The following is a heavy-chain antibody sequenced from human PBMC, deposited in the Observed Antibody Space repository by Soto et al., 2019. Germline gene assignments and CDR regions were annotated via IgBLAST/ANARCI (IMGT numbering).Heavy chain of an antibody. Sequence: QVQLQQWGAGLLKPSETLSLTCAVYGGSFSGYYWSWIRQPPGKGLEWIGEINHSGSTNYNPSLKSRVTIPVDTSKNQFSMKLSSVTAADTAVYYCARSVVVPAASGTYYYYYGMDVWGQGTTVTVSS. CDR1: GGSFSGYY. CDR2: INHSGST. J-gene: IGHJ6*02. CDR3: ARSVVVPAASGTYYYYYGMDV. D-gene: IGHD2-2*01. V-gene: IGHV4-34*01.